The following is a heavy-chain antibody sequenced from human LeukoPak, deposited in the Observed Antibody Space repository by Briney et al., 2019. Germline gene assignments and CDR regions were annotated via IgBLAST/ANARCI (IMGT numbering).Heavy chain of an antibody. CDR3: AREDIVVVPAPRRGAFDI. J-gene: IGHJ3*02. CDR1: GFTFSSYG. CDR2: IWYDGSNK. D-gene: IGHD2-2*01. V-gene: IGHV3-33*01. Sequence: GGSLRLSCAASGFTFSSYGMHWVRQALGKGLEWVAVIWYDGSNKYYADSVKGRFTISRDNSKNTLYLQMNSLRAEDTAVYYCAREDIVVVPAPRRGAFDIWGQGTMVTVSS.